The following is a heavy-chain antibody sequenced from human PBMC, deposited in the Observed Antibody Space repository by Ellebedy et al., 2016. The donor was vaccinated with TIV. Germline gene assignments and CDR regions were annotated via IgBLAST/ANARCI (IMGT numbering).Heavy chain of an antibody. J-gene: IGHJ4*02. Sequence: ASVKVSCXASGYTLTSYGISWVRQAPGQGLEWMGWISAYNGNTNYAQKLQGRVTMTTDTSTSTAYMELRSLRSDDTAVYYCARDDGIAAAGRFDYWGQGTLVTVSS. CDR3: ARDDGIAAAGRFDY. D-gene: IGHD6-13*01. CDR2: ISAYNGNT. V-gene: IGHV1-18*04. CDR1: GYTLTSYG.